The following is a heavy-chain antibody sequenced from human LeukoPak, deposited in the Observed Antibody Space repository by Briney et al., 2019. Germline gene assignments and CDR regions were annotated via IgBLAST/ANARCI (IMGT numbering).Heavy chain of an antibody. CDR2: IYYSGST. D-gene: IGHD3-22*01. V-gene: IGHV4-39*07. Sequence: SETLSLTCTVSGGSISSSSYYWGWIRQPPGKGLEWIGSIYYSGSTYYNPSLKSRVTISVDTSKNQFSLKLSSVTAADTAVYYCARDRITMIPYYFDYWGQGTLVTVSS. CDR3: ARDRITMIPYYFDY. CDR1: GGSISSSSYY. J-gene: IGHJ4*02.